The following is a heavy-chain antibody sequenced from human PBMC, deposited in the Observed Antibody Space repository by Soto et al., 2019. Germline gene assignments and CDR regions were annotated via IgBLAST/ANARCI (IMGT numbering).Heavy chain of an antibody. CDR3: ARDLGTYAFDI. CDR1: GGTFSSYT. Sequence: SVKVSCKASGGTFSSYTISWVRQAPGQGLEWMGRIIPILGIANYAQKFQGRVTITADKSTRTAYMELSSLRSEDTAVYYCARDLGTYAFDICGQGTMVTVSS. CDR2: IIPILGIA. D-gene: IGHD3-16*01. J-gene: IGHJ3*02. V-gene: IGHV1-69*04.